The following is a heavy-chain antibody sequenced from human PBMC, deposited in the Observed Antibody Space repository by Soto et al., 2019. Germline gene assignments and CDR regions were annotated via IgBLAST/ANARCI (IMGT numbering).Heavy chain of an antibody. Sequence: PGGSLRLSCAASGFTVNSNYMSWVRQAPGKGLEWVSVIYSDGSTYYADSVKGRFIISRDNSNNTLYFQMNSLRAEDTAVYYCATPAGDDSSGPRPYYYYYYGMDVWGQGTTVTVSS. CDR1: GFTVNSNY. V-gene: IGHV3-66*01. D-gene: IGHD3-22*01. CDR3: ATPAGDDSSGPRPYYYYYYGMDV. CDR2: IYSDGST. J-gene: IGHJ6*02.